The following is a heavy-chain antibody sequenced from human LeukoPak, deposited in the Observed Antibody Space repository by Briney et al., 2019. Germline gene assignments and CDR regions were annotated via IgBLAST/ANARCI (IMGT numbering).Heavy chain of an antibody. CDR3: AKVRRPYCSGGSCYGMDA. Sequence: GGSLRLSCAASGFTFSSYAMSWVRQAPGKGLEWVSAISGSGGSTYYADSVKGRFTISRDNSKNTLYLQMNSLRAEDTAVYYCAKVRRPYCSGGSCYGMDAWGKGTTVTVSS. CDR2: ISGSGGST. D-gene: IGHD2-15*01. J-gene: IGHJ6*04. CDR1: GFTFSSYA. V-gene: IGHV3-23*01.